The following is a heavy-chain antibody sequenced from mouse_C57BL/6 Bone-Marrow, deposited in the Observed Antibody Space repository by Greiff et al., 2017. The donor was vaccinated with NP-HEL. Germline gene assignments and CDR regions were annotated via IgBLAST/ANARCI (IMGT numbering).Heavy chain of an antibody. D-gene: IGHD2-3*01. CDR1: GYTFTDYE. CDR3: TRLGDGYSYYYAMDY. V-gene: IGHV1-15*01. J-gene: IGHJ4*01. Sequence: VKLMESGAELVRPGASVTLSCKASGYTFTDYEMHWVKQTPVHGLEWIGAIDPETGGTAYNQKFKGKAILTADKSSSTAYSELRSLTSEDSAVYYCTRLGDGYSYYYAMDYWGQGTSVTVSS. CDR2: IDPETGGT.